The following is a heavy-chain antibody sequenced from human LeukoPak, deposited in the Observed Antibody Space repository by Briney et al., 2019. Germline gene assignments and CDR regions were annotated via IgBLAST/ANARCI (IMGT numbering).Heavy chain of an antibody. D-gene: IGHD3-10*02. Sequence: GGSLRLSCAASGFTFSSYAMSWVRQAPGKGLEWVSAVSISGGSTYYADSVKGRFTISRDNSKNTLYLQMNSLRAEDTAVFYCAKDMYYFDYWGQGTLVTVPS. CDR3: AKDMYYFDY. CDR2: VSISGGST. V-gene: IGHV3-23*01. CDR1: GFTFSSYA. J-gene: IGHJ4*02.